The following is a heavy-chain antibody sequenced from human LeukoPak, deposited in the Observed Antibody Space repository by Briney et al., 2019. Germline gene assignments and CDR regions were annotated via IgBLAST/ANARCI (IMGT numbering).Heavy chain of an antibody. Sequence: PSETLSLTCTVSGGSIRSGDYYWSWIRQPPGKGLEWIGYIYYSGSTYYNPSLKSRVTISVDTSKNQFSLKLSSVTAADTAVYYCAREVGAAAGTRDYFDYWGQGTLVTVSS. CDR3: AREVGAAAGTRDYFDY. D-gene: IGHD6-13*01. J-gene: IGHJ4*02. CDR2: IYYSGST. CDR1: GGSIRSGDYY. V-gene: IGHV4-30-4*01.